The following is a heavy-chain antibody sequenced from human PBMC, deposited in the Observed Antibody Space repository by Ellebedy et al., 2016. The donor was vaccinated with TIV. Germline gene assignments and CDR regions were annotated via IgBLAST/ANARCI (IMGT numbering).Heavy chain of an antibody. CDR3: ARDHYGDYSWDYYGMDV. V-gene: IGHV4-59*01. Sequence: MPSETLSFTCTVSGGSISSYYWSWIRQPPGKGLEWIGYIYYSGSTNYNPSLKSRVTISVDTSKNQFSLKLSSVTAADTAVYYCARDHYGDYSWDYYGMDVWGQGTTVMVSS. D-gene: IGHD4-17*01. CDR2: IYYSGST. CDR1: GGSISSYY. J-gene: IGHJ6*02.